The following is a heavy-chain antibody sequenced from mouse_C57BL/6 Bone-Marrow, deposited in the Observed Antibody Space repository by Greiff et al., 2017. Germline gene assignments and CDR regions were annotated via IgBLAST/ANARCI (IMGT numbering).Heavy chain of an antibody. D-gene: IGHD1-1*01. CDR1: GYTFTSYG. V-gene: IGHV1-81*01. CDR3: ARLDYGSSWFAY. J-gene: IGHJ3*01. CDR2: IYPRSGNT. Sequence: QVQLKESGAELARPGASVKLSCKASGYTFTSYGISWVKQRTGQGLEWIGEIYPRSGNTYYNEKFKGKATLTADKSSSTAYMELRSLTSEDSAVYFCARLDYGSSWFAYWGQGTLVTVSA.